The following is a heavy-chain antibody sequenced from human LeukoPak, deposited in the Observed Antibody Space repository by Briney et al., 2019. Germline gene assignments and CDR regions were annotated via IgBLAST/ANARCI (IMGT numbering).Heavy chain of an antibody. Sequence: GGSLRLSCAASGFTFNNYAMSWVRQAPGKGLEWVSAISGRGGNIYYADSVKGRFTISRDNSKNTLYLQMNSLRAEDTAIYYCDKDQDIDYGHQLHYWGQGTLVTVSS. CDR3: DKDQDIDYGHQLHY. J-gene: IGHJ4*02. CDR2: ISGRGGNI. CDR1: GFTFNNYA. V-gene: IGHV3-23*01. D-gene: IGHD4-17*01.